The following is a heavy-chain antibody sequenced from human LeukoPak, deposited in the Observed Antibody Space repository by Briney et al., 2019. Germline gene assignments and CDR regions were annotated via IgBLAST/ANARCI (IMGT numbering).Heavy chain of an antibody. CDR1: GGTFSSYA. J-gene: IGHJ4*02. Sequence: ASVKVSCKASGGTFSSYAISWVRQAPGQGLEWMGRIIPILGIANYAQKFQGRVTITADKSTSTAYMELSSLRSEDTAVYYCAKGGQQQPDELDYWGQGTLVTVSS. CDR2: IIPILGIA. D-gene: IGHD6-13*01. V-gene: IGHV1-69*04. CDR3: AKGGQQQPDELDY.